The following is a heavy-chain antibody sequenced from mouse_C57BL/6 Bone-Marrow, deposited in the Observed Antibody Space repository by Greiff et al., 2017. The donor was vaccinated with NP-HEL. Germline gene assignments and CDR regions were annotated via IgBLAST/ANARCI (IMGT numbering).Heavy chain of an antibody. J-gene: IGHJ2*01. D-gene: IGHD2-3*01. CDR1: GYTFTSYW. Sequence: QVQLQQPGAELVRPGSSVKLSCKASGYTFTSYWMDWVKQRPGQGLEWIGNIYPSDSETHYNQKFKDKATLTVDKSSSTAYMQLSSLTSEDSAVYYCARRGEWLLRGYYFDYWGQGTTLTVSS. CDR3: ARRGEWLLRGYYFDY. CDR2: IYPSDSET. V-gene: IGHV1-61*01.